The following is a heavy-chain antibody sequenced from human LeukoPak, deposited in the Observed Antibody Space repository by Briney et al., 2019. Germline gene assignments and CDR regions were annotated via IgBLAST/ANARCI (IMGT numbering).Heavy chain of an antibody. CDR1: GFTFSCHW. D-gene: IGHD1-1*01. V-gene: IGHV3-74*01. CDR3: ARDGHGTNLDEFDY. Sequence: GGPLRLSCAASGFTFSCHWMHWVRQAPGKGLVWVSRINRDGSGTSYADSAKGRFTISRDNAKNTLYLQMNSLRVEDTAVYYCARDGHGTNLDEFDYWGQGTLVTVSS. CDR2: INRDGSGT. J-gene: IGHJ4*02.